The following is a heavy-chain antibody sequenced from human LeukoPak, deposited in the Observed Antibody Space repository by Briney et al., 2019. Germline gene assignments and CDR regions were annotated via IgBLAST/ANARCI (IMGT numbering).Heavy chain of an antibody. CDR2: IYYSGST. Sequence: PSETLSLTCSVSGGSISTGDYYWSWIRQPPRKGLEWIAYIYYSGSTYYNPSLKSRVIISVDTSKNQFSLKLSSVTAADTAVYYCARVVVGNNHDILTGYYIPLHFDYWGQGTLVTVSS. CDR3: ARVVVGNNHDILTGYYIPLHFDY. J-gene: IGHJ4*02. V-gene: IGHV4-30-4*01. D-gene: IGHD3-9*01. CDR1: GGSISTGDYY.